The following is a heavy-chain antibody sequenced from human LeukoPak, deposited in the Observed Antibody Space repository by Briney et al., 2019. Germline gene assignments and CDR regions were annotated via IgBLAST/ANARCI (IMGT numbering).Heavy chain of an antibody. Sequence: PSETLSLTCAVYGGSFSGYYWSWIRQPPGKGLEWIGEINHSGSTNYNPSLKSRVTISVDTSKNQFSLKLSSVTAADTAVYYCARGSSGWYGDWYFDLWGRGTLVTVSS. D-gene: IGHD6-19*01. J-gene: IGHJ2*01. CDR2: INHSGST. CDR1: GGSFSGYY. V-gene: IGHV4-34*01. CDR3: ARGSSGWYGDWYFDL.